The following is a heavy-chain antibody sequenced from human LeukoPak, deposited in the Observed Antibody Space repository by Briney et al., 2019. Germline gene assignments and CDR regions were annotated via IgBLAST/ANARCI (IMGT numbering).Heavy chain of an antibody. CDR3: ARAAVATITGADYFDY. CDR2: IYTSGST. D-gene: IGHD5-24*01. V-gene: IGHV4-4*07. J-gene: IGHJ4*02. CDR1: GGSISSYY. Sequence: SETLSLTCTVSGGSISSYYWSWIRQPPGKGLEWIGRIYTSGSTNYNPSLKSRVTMSVDTSKNQFSLKLSSATAADTAVYYCARAAVATITGADYFDYWGQGTLVTVSS.